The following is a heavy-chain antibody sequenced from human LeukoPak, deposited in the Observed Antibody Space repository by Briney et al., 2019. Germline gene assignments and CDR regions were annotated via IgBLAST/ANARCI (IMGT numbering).Heavy chain of an antibody. Sequence: PSETLSLTCTVSGGSISSHYWSWIRQPPGMGLEWIGYIYYSGSTNYNPSLKSRVTISVDTSKNQFSLKLSSVTAADTAVYYCARVYGGLYYYYMDVWGKGTTVTVSS. J-gene: IGHJ6*03. V-gene: IGHV4-59*11. CDR2: IYYSGST. CDR1: GGSISSHY. D-gene: IGHD5/OR15-5a*01. CDR3: ARVYGGLYYYYMDV.